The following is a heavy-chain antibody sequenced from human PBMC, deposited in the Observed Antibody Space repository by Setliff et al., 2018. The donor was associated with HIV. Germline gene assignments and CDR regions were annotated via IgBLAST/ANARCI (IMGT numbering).Heavy chain of an antibody. CDR2: IYPGST. CDR3: ARYTVGSMVDY. Sequence: PSETLSLTCSVSGGSIISDIFYWGWIRQPPGKGLEWIGSIYPGSTKCNPSLRSRLTISLDSPANQFSVTLSSVTAADTAMYYCARYTVGSMVDYWGPGTLVTVSS. J-gene: IGHJ4*02. CDR1: GGSIISDIFY. D-gene: IGHD5-12*01. V-gene: IGHV4-39*01.